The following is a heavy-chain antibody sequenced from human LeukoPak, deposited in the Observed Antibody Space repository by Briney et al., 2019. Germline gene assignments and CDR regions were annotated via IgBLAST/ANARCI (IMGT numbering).Heavy chain of an antibody. CDR2: IKQDGSEK. V-gene: IGHV3-7*01. J-gene: IGHJ4*02. Sequence: QTGGSLRLSFAVSGFTFSSAWMNWVRQAPGKGLEWVANIKQDGSEKYYVDSVKGRFTISRDNAKNSLYLQMNSLRAEDTAVYYCARGEAGSFRYSSGWPGAYWGQGTLVTVSS. CDR1: GFTFSSAW. D-gene: IGHD6-19*01. CDR3: ARGEAGSFRYSSGWPGAY.